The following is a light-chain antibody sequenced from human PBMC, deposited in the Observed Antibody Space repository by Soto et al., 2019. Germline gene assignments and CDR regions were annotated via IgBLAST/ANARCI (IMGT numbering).Light chain of an antibody. J-gene: IGLJ2*01. CDR2: EVS. V-gene: IGLV2-8*01. Sequence: QSALTQPPAASGSPGQSVTISCNGTSSDVGGYNYVSWYQQHPGKAPKLMVYEVSKRPSGVPDRFSGSKSGNTASLTVSGLQAEDEAEYYCSSYAGSNNVVFGGGTQLTVL. CDR1: SSDVGGYNY. CDR3: SSYAGSNNVV.